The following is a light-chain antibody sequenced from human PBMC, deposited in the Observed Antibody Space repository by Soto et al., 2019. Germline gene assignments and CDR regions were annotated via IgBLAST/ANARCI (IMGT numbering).Light chain of an antibody. J-gene: IGKJ1*01. CDR3: QQAYSFPRT. V-gene: IGKV1-12*01. CDR2: VAS. CDR1: QGVGTW. Sequence: DIPMTQSPSSVSASVGDRVTITCRASQGVGTWLAWYQHRPGEAPRLLVYVASSLQSGVPSRFSGSGSGTQFTLTISGLQPEDFATYYCQQAYSFPRTFGQGTRVEIK.